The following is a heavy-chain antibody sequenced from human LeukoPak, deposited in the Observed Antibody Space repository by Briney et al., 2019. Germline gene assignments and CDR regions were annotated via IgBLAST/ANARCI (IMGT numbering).Heavy chain of an antibody. CDR2: IYYSGST. CDR3: ARPDYSSSWYF. V-gene: IGHV4-39*01. CDR1: GGSSSSYY. J-gene: IGHJ4*02. Sequence: SETLSLTCAVYGGSSSSYYWGWIRQPPGKGLEWIGSIYYSGSTYYNPSLKSRVTISVDTSKNQFSLKLSSVTAADTAVYYCARPDYSSSWYFWGQGTLVTVSS. D-gene: IGHD6-13*01.